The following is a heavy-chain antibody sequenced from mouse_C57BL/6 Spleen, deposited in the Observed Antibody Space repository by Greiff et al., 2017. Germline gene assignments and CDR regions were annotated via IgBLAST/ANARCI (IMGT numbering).Heavy chain of an antibody. CDR3: APITTVVEGFAY. CDR2: IYPRSGNT. V-gene: IGHV1-81*01. Sequence: VHLVESGAELARPGASVKLSCKASGYTFTSYGISWVKQRTGQGLEWIGEIYPRSGNTYYNEKFKGKATLTADKSSSTAYMELRSLTSEDSAVYFCAPITTVVEGFAYWGQGTLVTVSA. CDR1: GYTFTSYG. J-gene: IGHJ3*01. D-gene: IGHD1-1*01.